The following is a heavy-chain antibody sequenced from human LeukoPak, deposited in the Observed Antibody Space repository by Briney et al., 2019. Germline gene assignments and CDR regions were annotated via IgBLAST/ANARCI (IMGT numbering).Heavy chain of an antibody. CDR1: GFTFSSYA. CDR3: AKEPLSCSGGSCYSVFDY. D-gene: IGHD2-15*01. J-gene: IGHJ4*02. Sequence: QPGGSLRLSCAASGFTFSSYAMNWVRQAPGKGLEWVSAIGGSGAGTYYAESVRGRFTISRDNSKNTLYLQMDSLRAEDTAVYYCAKEPLSCSGGSCYSVFDYWGQGTLVTVSS. CDR2: IGGSGAGT. V-gene: IGHV3-23*01.